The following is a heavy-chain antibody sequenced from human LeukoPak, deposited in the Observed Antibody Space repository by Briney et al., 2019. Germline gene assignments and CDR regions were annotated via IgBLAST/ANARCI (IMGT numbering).Heavy chain of an antibody. V-gene: IGHV3-53*01. D-gene: IGHD1/OR15-1a*01. Sequence: PGGSLRLSCAASGFTVSSNFMSWVRQAPGKGLEWVSVIYSGGTTYYADSVKGRFTISRDNSKNTLYLQMNSLRAEDTAVDYCARDGYGNNYMDVWGKGTTVTVSS. CDR1: GFTVSSNF. CDR2: IYSGGTT. J-gene: IGHJ6*03. CDR3: ARDGYGNNYMDV.